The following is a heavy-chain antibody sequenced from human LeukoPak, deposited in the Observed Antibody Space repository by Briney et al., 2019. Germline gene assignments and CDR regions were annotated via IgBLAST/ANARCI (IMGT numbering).Heavy chain of an antibody. J-gene: IGHJ4*02. D-gene: IGHD4-17*01. V-gene: IGHV3-21*01. Sequence: GGSLRLSCAASGFTFSSYSMNWVRQAPAKGLEWVSSISSSSSYIYYADAVKGRFTISRDNAKNSLYLQINSLRVEDTAIYYCARAGATTTVTSPPGYWGQGTLVTVSS. CDR2: ISSSSSYI. CDR3: ARAGATTTVTSPPGY. CDR1: GFTFSSYS.